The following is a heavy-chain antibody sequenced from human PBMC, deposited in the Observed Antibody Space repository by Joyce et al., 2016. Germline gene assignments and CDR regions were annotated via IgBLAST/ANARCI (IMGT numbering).Heavy chain of an antibody. CDR3: ASLGGTAVGY. J-gene: IGHJ4*02. D-gene: IGHD6-19*01. V-gene: IGHV3-53*01. CDR1: GFTVSNNH. CDR2: IHRDGSI. Sequence: EVQVVESGGGLIQPGGSLRLSCAASGFTVSNNHMNWVRQAPGKGVEWVAYIHRDGSIYNADSVKGRFIITRDNSKNMVYLQMNSLRGEDTAVYYCASLGGTAVGYWGQGTLVTVSS.